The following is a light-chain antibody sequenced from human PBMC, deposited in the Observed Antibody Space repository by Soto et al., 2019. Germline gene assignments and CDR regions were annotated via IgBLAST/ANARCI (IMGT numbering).Light chain of an antibody. CDR2: STS. CDR1: QGIGNY. CDR3: QQYNAYPLT. Sequence: DIQMTQSPSSLSASVGDRVTISCRASQGIGNYLAWVLKKPGKAPRSLIYSTSTLQTGVPSRFSGSGSGTEFTLTISSLQSEDFATYYCQQYNAYPLTFGQGTRLEIK. V-gene: IGKV1-16*01. J-gene: IGKJ5*01.